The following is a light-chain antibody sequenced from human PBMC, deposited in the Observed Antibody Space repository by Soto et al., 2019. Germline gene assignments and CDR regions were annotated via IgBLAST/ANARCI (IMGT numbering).Light chain of an antibody. CDR3: ASYTTAHTLV. V-gene: IGLV2-14*03. Sequence: QPVLTQPASVSGSLGQSITIPCTGTRSDIGSRESVSWYQHFPGEAPRLVIYDVNIRTSGVSHRFSGSKSDNSASLTVSGLRSDDEGDYYCASYTTAHTLVFGGGTKLTVL. CDR2: DVN. J-gene: IGLJ2*01. CDR1: RSDIGSRES.